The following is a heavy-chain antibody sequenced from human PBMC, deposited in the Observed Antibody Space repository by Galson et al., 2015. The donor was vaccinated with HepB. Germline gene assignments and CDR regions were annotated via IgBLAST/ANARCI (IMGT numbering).Heavy chain of an antibody. Sequence: SLRLSCAASGFTFSSYAMHWVRQAPGKGLEWVAVISYDGSNKYYADSVKGRFTISRDNSKNTLYLQMNSLRAEDTAVYYCARSLYSDYGDYNFDNWGQGTLVTVSS. CDR2: ISYDGSNK. CDR3: ARSLYSDYGDYNFDN. CDR1: GFTFSSYA. V-gene: IGHV3-30-3*01. D-gene: IGHD4-17*01. J-gene: IGHJ4*02.